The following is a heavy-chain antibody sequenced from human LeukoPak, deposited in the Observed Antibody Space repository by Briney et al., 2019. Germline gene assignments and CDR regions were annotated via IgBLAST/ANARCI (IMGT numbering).Heavy chain of an antibody. J-gene: IGHJ4*02. CDR2: INPNSGGT. Sequence: GSVKVSCKASGYTFTGYYMHWVRQAPGQGLEWTGWINPNSGGTNYAQKFQGRVTMTRDTSISTAYMELSRLRSDDTAVYYCARDFMVYYYGSGSSYIDYWGQGTLVTVSS. V-gene: IGHV1-2*02. CDR3: ARDFMVYYYGSGSSYIDY. D-gene: IGHD3-10*01. CDR1: GYTFTGYY.